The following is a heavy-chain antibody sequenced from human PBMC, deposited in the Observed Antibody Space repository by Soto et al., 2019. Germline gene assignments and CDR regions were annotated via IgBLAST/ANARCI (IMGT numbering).Heavy chain of an antibody. CDR2: MNPNSGDT. Sequence: QVQLVQSAAEVKKPGASVKVSCRAAGYTFDIYDINWVRQATGQGLEWMGWMNPNSGDTSHAQRFQGRVTLTRDTSVSTAYMELSSLTSEDTAVYYCARGRVRGYNWFDPWGQGALVTVSS. V-gene: IGHV1-8*01. J-gene: IGHJ5*02. D-gene: IGHD1-26*01. CDR3: ARGRVRGYNWFDP. CDR1: GYTFDIYD.